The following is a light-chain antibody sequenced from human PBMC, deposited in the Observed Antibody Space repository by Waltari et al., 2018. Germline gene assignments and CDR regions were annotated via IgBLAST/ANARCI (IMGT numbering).Light chain of an antibody. CDR1: RLRYYY. CDR3: NSRDSRGHPLV. CDR2: GKN. J-gene: IGLJ1*01. Sequence: SSELTQDPVVSVALGQTVRITCHGDRLRYYYANRYHQKPGQAPVLVMYGKNNRPSGIPDRFSGSYSGTTASLIITGAQAEDEGDYYCNSRDSRGHPLVFGTGTKVTVL. V-gene: IGLV3-19*01.